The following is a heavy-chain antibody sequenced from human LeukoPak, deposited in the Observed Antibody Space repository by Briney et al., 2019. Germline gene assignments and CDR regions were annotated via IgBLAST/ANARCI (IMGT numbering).Heavy chain of an antibody. CDR2: IYSGGST. Sequence: GGSLRLSCAASGSTVSSNYMSWVRQAPGKGLEWVSVIYSGGSTYYADSVKGRFTISRDNSKNTLYLQMNSLRAEDTAVYYCARGPPYYDFWSGYYRFDHWGQGTLVTVSS. V-gene: IGHV3-66*02. CDR3: ARGPPYYDFWSGYYRFDH. J-gene: IGHJ4*02. CDR1: GSTVSSNY. D-gene: IGHD3-3*01.